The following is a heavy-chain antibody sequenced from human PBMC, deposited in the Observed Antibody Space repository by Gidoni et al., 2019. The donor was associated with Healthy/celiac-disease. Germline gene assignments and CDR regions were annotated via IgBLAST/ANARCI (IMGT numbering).Heavy chain of an antibody. D-gene: IGHD3-9*01. Sequence: QVQLVQSGAEVKKPGSSVKVSCKASGVTFSSYASSWVRQAPGQGLEWMGGIIPIFGTANYAQKFQGRVTITADESTSTAYMELSSLRSEDTAVYYCARDGGDYDILTGYGAFDIWGQGTMVTVSS. J-gene: IGHJ3*02. CDR1: GVTFSSYA. CDR3: ARDGGDYDILTGYGAFDI. CDR2: IIPIFGTA. V-gene: IGHV1-69*01.